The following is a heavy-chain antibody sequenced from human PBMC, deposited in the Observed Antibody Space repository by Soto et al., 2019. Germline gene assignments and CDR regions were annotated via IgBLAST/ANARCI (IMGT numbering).Heavy chain of an antibody. CDR2: ITGSGAGT. J-gene: IGHJ4*02. Sequence: EVQLLESGGGLVQPGGSLTLSCAASGFTLSNYAMSWVRQAPVKGLEWVSSITGSGAGTYYTVSVKGRFTISRDNSRNTLYLQMNGLRPEDTAVYYCAKYTSGWDFDYWGQGTLVTVSS. D-gene: IGHD6-19*01. CDR3: AKYTSGWDFDY. CDR1: GFTLSNYA. V-gene: IGHV3-23*01.